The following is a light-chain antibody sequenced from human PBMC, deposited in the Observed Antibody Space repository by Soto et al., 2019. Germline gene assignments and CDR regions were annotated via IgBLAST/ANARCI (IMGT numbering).Light chain of an antibody. V-gene: IGKV3-20*01. Sequence: IVLTQSPGTLSFSPGERATLSCRASQSFSSSYLAWYQQKPGQAPRLLIYATSSRATGIPDRFSGSGSQTDFTLTISRLEPEDFAVYYCQQYGTSPRTFGQGTKVDIK. CDR3: QQYGTSPRT. J-gene: IGKJ1*01. CDR1: QSFSSSY. CDR2: ATS.